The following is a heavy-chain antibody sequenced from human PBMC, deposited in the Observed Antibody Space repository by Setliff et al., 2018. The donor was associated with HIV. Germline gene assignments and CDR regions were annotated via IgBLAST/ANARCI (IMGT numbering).Heavy chain of an antibody. V-gene: IGHV1-8*01. J-gene: IGHJ4*02. CDR1: GYTFTSYD. D-gene: IGHD3-3*02. CDR2: MNPNSGNT. Sequence: ASVKVSCKTSGYTFTSYDINWVRQATGQGLEWMGWMNPNSGNTGYAQKFQGRVTMTRNTSISTAYMELNSLRSEDTAVYYCARDISVKHFSDTSTRTLVYFFDSWGQGTLVTVSS. CDR3: ARDISVKHFSDTSTRTLVYFFDS.